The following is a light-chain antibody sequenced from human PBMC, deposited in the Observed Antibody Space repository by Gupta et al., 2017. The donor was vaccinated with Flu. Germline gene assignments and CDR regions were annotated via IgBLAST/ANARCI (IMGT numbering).Light chain of an antibody. CDR1: SSDIGTYNY. CDR2: EAS. V-gene: IGLV2-14*01. CDR3: SSYTSTNTHV. Sequence: QSALTQPASVSGSPGQSITISCTGTSSDIGTYNYVSWYQQHPGKAPKLMIYEASHRPSGVSDRCSASKSGNTASLTISGLQAEDEADYYCSSYTSTNTHVFGTGIKVTVL. J-gene: IGLJ1*01.